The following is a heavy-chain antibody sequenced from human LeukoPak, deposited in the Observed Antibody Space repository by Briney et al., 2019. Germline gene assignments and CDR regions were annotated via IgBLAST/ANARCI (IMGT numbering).Heavy chain of an antibody. J-gene: IGHJ5*02. D-gene: IGHD2-2*01. CDR1: GLTFSTSV. CDR3: AKGYCSSATCRFDP. CDR2: ITTSGGGT. V-gene: IGHV3-23*01. Sequence: GGSLRLSCAASGLTFSTSVMKWVRQAPGKGLQWVSAITTSGGGTYYADSVKGRFTISRDDSKNTLYLQMNSLRADDTAVYFCAKGYCSSATCRFDPWGQGTLVTVSS.